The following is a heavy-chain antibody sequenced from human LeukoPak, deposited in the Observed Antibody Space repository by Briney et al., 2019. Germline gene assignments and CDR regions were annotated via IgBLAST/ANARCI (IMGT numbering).Heavy chain of an antibody. Sequence: RWASVKVSCKASGGTFSSYAISWVRQAPGQGLEWMGRIIPILGIANYAQKFQGRVTMTRNTSISTAYMELSSLRSEDTAVYYCARGPGWEYDFWSGYYGNWFDPWGQGTLVTVSS. J-gene: IGHJ5*02. CDR3: ARGPGWEYDFWSGYYGNWFDP. CDR1: GGTFSSYA. CDR2: IIPILGIA. V-gene: IGHV1-69*04. D-gene: IGHD3-3*01.